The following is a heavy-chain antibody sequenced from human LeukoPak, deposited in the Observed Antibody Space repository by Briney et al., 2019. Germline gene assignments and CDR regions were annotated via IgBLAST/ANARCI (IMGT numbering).Heavy chain of an antibody. D-gene: IGHD1-14*01. CDR3: ARRGTRISRKGFDY. J-gene: IGHJ4*02. CDR2: IYYSGST. CDR1: GGSISSSSYY. V-gene: IGHV4-39*01. Sequence: PSETLSLTCTVSGGSISSSSYYWGWIRQPPGKGLEWIGSIYYSGSTYYNPSLKSRVTISVDTSKNQFSLKLSSVTAADTAVYYCARRGTRISRKGFDYWGQGTLVTVSS.